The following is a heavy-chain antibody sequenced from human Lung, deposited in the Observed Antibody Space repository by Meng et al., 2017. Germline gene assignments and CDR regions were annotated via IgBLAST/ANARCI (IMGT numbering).Heavy chain of an antibody. Sequence: HVHIKQSGACMLKPSGTLSLTWVVSVGSFSDYYWSWIRQPPGKGLEWIGEINHSGSTNYNPSLESRATISVDTSQNNLSLKLSSVTAADSAVYYCARGPTTMAHDFDYWGQGTLVTVSS. CDR2: INHSGST. J-gene: IGHJ4*02. CDR1: VGSFSDYY. CDR3: ARGPTTMAHDFDY. V-gene: IGHV4-34*01. D-gene: IGHD4-11*01.